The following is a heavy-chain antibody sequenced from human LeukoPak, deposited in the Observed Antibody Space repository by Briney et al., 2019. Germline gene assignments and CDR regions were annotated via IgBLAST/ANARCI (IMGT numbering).Heavy chain of an antibody. CDR1: GFTFSNAW. Sequence: PGGSLRLSCAASGFTFSNAWMSWVRQAPGKGLEWVGRIKSKTDGGTTDYAAPVKGRFTISRDDSKNTLYLQMNSLRAEDTAVYYCAKIPQGVPAPSSANRGSILWGQGTLVTVSS. CDR2: IKSKTDGGTT. J-gene: IGHJ4*02. V-gene: IGHV3-15*01. D-gene: IGHD6-19*01. CDR3: AKIPQGVPAPSSANRGSIL.